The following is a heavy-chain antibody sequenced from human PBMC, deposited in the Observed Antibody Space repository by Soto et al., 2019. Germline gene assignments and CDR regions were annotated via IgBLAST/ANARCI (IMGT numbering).Heavy chain of an antibody. D-gene: IGHD2-21*02. Sequence: EVQLLESGGGLVQPGGSLRLSCAASGFMFNSYAMSWVRQAPGKGLEWVSALSSSGADTHYADAVKGRFTISRDNSRNTLYVQMNSLRAEDTAIYYCAKVTGRDCSTHCFEFWGQGVLVTVSS. V-gene: IGHV3-23*01. CDR3: AKVTGRDCSTHCFEF. CDR2: LSSSGADT. J-gene: IGHJ4*02. CDR1: GFMFNSYA.